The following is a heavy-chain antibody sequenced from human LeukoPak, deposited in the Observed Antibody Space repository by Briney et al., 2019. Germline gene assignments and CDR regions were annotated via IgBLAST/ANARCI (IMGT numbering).Heavy chain of an antibody. CDR3: ASGEWPLDY. CDR2: IYSGGPT. V-gene: IGHV3-53*01. CDR1: GFTVSSNY. J-gene: IGHJ4*02. D-gene: IGHD3-10*01. Sequence: GGSLRLSCAASGFTVSSNYMSWLRQAPGKGLEWVSLIYSGGPTYYADSVKGRFTISRDNSKNSLYLQMNSLRAEDTAVYYCASGEWPLDYWGQGTLVTVSS.